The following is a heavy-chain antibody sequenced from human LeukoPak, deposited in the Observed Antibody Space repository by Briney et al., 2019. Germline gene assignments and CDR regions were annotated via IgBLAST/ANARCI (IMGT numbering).Heavy chain of an antibody. J-gene: IGHJ6*03. CDR2: IYTSRST. D-gene: IGHD1-26*01. V-gene: IGHV4-61*02. Sequence: SQTLSLTCTVSGVSISSGSYYWSWIRQPAGKGLEWIVRIYTSRSTYYNPSLKSRVTISVDTSKNQDSLKLSSVTAADTAVYYCARIGGSFYFYYYMDVWGKGTTVTVSS. CDR3: ARIGGSFYFYYYMDV. CDR1: GVSISSGSYY.